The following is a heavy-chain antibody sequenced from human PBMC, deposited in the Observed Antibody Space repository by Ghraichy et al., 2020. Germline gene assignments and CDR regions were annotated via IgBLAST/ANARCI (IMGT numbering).Heavy chain of an antibody. D-gene: IGHD5-12*01. V-gene: IGHV3-7*03. CDR3: AKYGYSGYVFDI. CDR2: IKRDGSEK. J-gene: IGHJ3*02. CDR1: GFTFSSYW. Sequence: GESLNISCAASGFTFSSYWISWVRQAPGKGLEWVANIKRDGSEKYYVDSVKGRFTISRDNAKNSLYLQMNSLRAEDTAVYYCAKYGYSGYVFDIWGQGTKVTVSS.